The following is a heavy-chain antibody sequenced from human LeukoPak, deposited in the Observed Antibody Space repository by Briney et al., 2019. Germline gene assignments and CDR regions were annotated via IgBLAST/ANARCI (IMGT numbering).Heavy chain of an antibody. J-gene: IGHJ4*02. Sequence: GGSLRLSCAASGITFSSYPMTWVRQAPGKGLEWVSTISGSGGSTYYADSVKGRFTISRDNAKNTLSLQMNSLRAEDTAVYYCARDPTIFGVVAAYYFDYWGQGTLVTVSS. D-gene: IGHD3-3*01. CDR2: ISGSGGST. V-gene: IGHV3-23*01. CDR3: ARDPTIFGVVAAYYFDY. CDR1: GITFSSYP.